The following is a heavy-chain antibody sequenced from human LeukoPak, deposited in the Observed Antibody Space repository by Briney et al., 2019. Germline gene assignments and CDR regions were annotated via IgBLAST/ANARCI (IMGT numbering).Heavy chain of an antibody. CDR2: IYPGDSDT. CDR3: ARRDIAVAGTFDY. Sequence: GESLNISCKGSGYSFTTYWIGWVRPMPGKGLEWMGIIYPGDSDTRYSPSFQGQVTISADKSISTAYLQWSSLKASDTAMYYCARRDIAVAGTFDYWGQGTLVTVSS. V-gene: IGHV5-51*01. D-gene: IGHD6-19*01. J-gene: IGHJ4*02. CDR1: GYSFTTYW.